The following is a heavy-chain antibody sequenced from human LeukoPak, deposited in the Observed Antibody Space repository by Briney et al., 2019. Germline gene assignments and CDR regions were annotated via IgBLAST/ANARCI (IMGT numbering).Heavy chain of an antibody. Sequence: GGSLRLSCAASGFSVSVNYMSWVRQAAGKGLEWVSVIYSGGSTDYADSVKGRFTISRDNSKNTLYLQMSSLRAEDTALYYCARDGGSGWSSAFFDHWGQGTLVTVSS. CDR3: ARDGGSGWSSAFFDH. CDR1: GFSVSVNY. J-gene: IGHJ4*02. V-gene: IGHV3-53*01. D-gene: IGHD6-19*01. CDR2: IYSGGST.